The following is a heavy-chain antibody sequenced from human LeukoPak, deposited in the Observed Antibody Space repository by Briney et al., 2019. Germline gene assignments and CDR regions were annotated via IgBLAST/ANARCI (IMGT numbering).Heavy chain of an antibody. CDR2: ISGSGDRT. CDR1: GFTFSSYA. Sequence: GGSLRLSCAASGFTFSSYAMSWVREAPGTGLEWGSDISGSGDRTYYGDSVKGQFTISRDNSRNTLNLQMNSLRAEETAVYYCAKELTVLNSPKWHIDIWGRGTLVTVSS. D-gene: IGHD2/OR15-2a*01. V-gene: IGHV3-23*01. J-gene: IGHJ2*01. CDR3: AKELTVLNSPKWHIDI.